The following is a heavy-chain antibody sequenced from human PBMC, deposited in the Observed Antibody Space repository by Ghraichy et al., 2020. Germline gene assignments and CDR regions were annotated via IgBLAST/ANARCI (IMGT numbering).Heavy chain of an antibody. CDR2: ISSSSSYI. Sequence: GGSLRLSCAASGFTFSSYSMNWVRQAPGKGLEWVSSISSSSSYIYYADSVKGRFTISRDNAKNSLYLQMNSLRAEDTAVYYCARGQLVQTSPHYGMDVWGQGTTVTVSS. CDR1: GFTFSSYS. D-gene: IGHD6-6*01. CDR3: ARGQLVQTSPHYGMDV. V-gene: IGHV3-21*01. J-gene: IGHJ6*02.